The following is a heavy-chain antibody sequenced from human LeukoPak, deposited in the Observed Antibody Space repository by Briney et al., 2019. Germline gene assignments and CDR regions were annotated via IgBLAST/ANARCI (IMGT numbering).Heavy chain of an antibody. D-gene: IGHD3-9*01. Sequence: GGSLRLSCAASGFTVSSNYMSWVRQAPGKGLEWVSVIYSGGSTYYADSVKGRFTISRDNSKNTLYLQMNSLRAEDTAVYYCARGQIRYFDWLDWGPGAFDIWGQGTMVTVSS. J-gene: IGHJ3*02. CDR1: GFTVSSNY. V-gene: IGHV3-53*01. CDR2: IYSGGST. CDR3: ARGQIRYFDWLDWGPGAFDI.